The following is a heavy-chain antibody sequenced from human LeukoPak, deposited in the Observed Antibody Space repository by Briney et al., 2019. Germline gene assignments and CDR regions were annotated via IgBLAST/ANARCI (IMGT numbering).Heavy chain of an antibody. D-gene: IGHD1-26*01. Sequence: GGSLRLSCAASGFTFSSYGMHWVRQAPGKGLEWVAVISYDGSNKYYADSVKGRFTISRDNSKNTLYLQMNNLRAEDTAVYYCAKDAEIVGATFHYFDYWGQGTLVTVSS. CDR3: AKDAEIVGATFHYFDY. CDR2: ISYDGSNK. V-gene: IGHV3-30*18. J-gene: IGHJ4*02. CDR1: GFTFSSYG.